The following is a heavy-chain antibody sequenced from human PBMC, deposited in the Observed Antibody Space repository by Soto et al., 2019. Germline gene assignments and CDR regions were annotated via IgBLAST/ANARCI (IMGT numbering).Heavy chain of an antibody. Sequence: GASVKGSCKASGYSFPSYGIAWVRQVPGQGREWMGWISPYNGRTNYAQSVQGRVVMTTDISTNIVYFELRSLRSDDTAMYYCGRCRTASYAMVVWGQGTTVTVSS. J-gene: IGHJ6*02. CDR2: ISPYNGRT. CDR1: GYSFPSYG. V-gene: IGHV1-18*01. D-gene: IGHD1-1*01. CDR3: GRCRTASYAMVV.